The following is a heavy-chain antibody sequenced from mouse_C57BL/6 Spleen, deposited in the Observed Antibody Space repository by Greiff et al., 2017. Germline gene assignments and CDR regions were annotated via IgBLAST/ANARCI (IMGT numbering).Heavy chain of an antibody. D-gene: IGHD1-1*01. J-gene: IGHJ1*03. CDR2: IWSGGST. CDR3: ARNEYYGSSYDFDV. CDR1: GFSLTSYG. Sequence: QVQLQQSGPGLVQPSQSLSITCTVSGFSLTSYGVHWVRQSPGKGLEWLGVIWSGGSTDYNAAFISKLSIIKDNSRSQVFFKMNSLQADDKDIYYCARNEYYGSSYDFDVWGTGTTVTVCS. V-gene: IGHV2-2*01.